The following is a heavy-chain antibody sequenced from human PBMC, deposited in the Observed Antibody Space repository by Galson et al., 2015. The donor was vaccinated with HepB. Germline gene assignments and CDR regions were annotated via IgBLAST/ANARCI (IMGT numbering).Heavy chain of an antibody. CDR1: GFTFSSYG. Sequence: SLRLSCAASGFTFSSYGMHWVRQAPGKGLEWVAVISYDGSNKYYADSVKGRFTISRDNSKNTLYLQMNSLRAEDTAVYYCAKSQGAPILTGYSPQVDYWGQGTLVTVSS. CDR3: AKSQGAPILTGYSPQVDY. V-gene: IGHV3-30*18. J-gene: IGHJ4*02. D-gene: IGHD3-9*01. CDR2: ISYDGSNK.